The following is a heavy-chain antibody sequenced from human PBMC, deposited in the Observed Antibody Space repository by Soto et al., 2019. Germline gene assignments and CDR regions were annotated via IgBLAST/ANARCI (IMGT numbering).Heavy chain of an antibody. Sequence: EVQLLESGGGLVQPGGSLRLSCAASGFTFSSYAMSWVRQAPGKGLEWVSAISGSGGSTYYADSVKGRFTISRSNSKNTSYLQMNSLSAEDTAVYYCAKVSNIVVVPAAAPFDYWGQGTLLTVSS. CDR2: ISGSGGST. V-gene: IGHV3-23*01. D-gene: IGHD2-2*01. J-gene: IGHJ4*02. CDR3: AKVSNIVVVPAAAPFDY. CDR1: GFTFSSYA.